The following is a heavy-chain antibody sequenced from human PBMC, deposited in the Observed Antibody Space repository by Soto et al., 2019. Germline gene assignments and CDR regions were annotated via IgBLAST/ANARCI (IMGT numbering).Heavy chain of an antibody. CDR1: GFTFSSFG. D-gene: IGHD6-19*01. CDR3: AKPTVPFGRTAVAGPFDH. V-gene: IGHV3-30*18. CDR2: ISYDGSNK. J-gene: IGHJ4*02. Sequence: GGSLRLSCAASGFTFSSFGMHWVRQAPGKGLEWVAVISYDGSNKYYADSVKGRFTISRDNSKNTLYLQMNSLRAEDTAVFYCAKPTVPFGRTAVAGPFDHWGQGTLVTVSS.